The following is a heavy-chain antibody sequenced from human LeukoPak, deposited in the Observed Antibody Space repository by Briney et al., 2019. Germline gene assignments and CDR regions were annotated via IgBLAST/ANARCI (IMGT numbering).Heavy chain of an antibody. CDR2: IYPGDSDT. CDR1: GYSFTSYW. CDR3: ARPNRKYHYGSPWFDP. J-gene: IGHJ5*02. V-gene: IGHV5-51*01. Sequence: GESLKISCKGSGYSFTSYWIGWVRQMPGKGLEWMGIIYPGDSDTRYSPSFQGQVTISADKSISTAYLQWSSLKASDTAMYYCARPNRKYHYGSPWFDPWGQGTLVTVSS. D-gene: IGHD3-10*01.